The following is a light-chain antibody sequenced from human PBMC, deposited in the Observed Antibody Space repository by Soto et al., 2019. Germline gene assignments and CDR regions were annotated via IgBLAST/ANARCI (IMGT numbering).Light chain of an antibody. CDR2: SSN. CDR1: SSNIGTNN. Sequence: QSVLTQPPSASGTPGQRVTISCSGTSSNIGTNNVNWYQQLPRTAPKLLIYSSNQRPSGVPDRFSGSKSGTSASLAISGLQSEDEADYYCAAWDDSLNGPVFGGGTKLTVL. J-gene: IGLJ2*01. V-gene: IGLV1-44*01. CDR3: AAWDDSLNGPV.